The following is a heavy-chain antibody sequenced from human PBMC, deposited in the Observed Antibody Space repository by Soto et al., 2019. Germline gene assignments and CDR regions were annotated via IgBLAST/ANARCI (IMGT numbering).Heavy chain of an antibody. D-gene: IGHD3-22*01. Sequence: GGSLRLSCAASGFTFSSYGMHWVRQAPGKGLEWVAVIWYDGSNKYYADSVKGRFTISRDNSKNTLYLQMNSLRAEDTAVYYCARDPYYYDSSGYYRAWAFDIWGQGTMVTVSS. J-gene: IGHJ3*02. CDR3: ARDPYYYDSSGYYRAWAFDI. V-gene: IGHV3-33*01. CDR1: GFTFSSYG. CDR2: IWYDGSNK.